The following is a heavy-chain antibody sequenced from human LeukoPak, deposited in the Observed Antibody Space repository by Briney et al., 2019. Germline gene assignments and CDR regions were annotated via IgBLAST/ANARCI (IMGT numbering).Heavy chain of an antibody. V-gene: IGHV3-53*01. CDR3: AKLGNYYDSSGYIDY. J-gene: IGHJ4*02. CDR2: IYSGGST. CDR1: GFTVSSNY. Sequence: GGSLRLSCAASGFTVSSNYMSWVRQAPGKGLEWVSVIYSGGSTYYADSVKGRFTISRDNSKNTLYLQMNSLRAEDTAVYYCAKLGNYYDSSGYIDYWGQGTLVTVSS. D-gene: IGHD3-22*01.